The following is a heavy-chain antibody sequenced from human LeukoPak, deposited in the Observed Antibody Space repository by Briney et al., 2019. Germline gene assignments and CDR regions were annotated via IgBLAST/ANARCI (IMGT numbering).Heavy chain of an antibody. CDR1: GGTFSSYA. CDR3: ALNDSSGYYWDYYYYGMDV. Sequence: ASVKVSCKASGGTFSSYAVSWVRQAPGQGLEWMGGIIPIFGTANYAQKFQGRVTITADESTSTAYMELSSLRSEDTAVYYCALNDSSGYYWDYYYYGMDVWGQGTTVTVSS. D-gene: IGHD3-22*01. CDR2: IIPIFGTA. V-gene: IGHV1-69*13. J-gene: IGHJ6*02.